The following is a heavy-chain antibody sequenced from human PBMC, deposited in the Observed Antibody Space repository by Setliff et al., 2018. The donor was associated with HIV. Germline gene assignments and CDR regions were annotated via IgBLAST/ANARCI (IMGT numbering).Heavy chain of an antibody. V-gene: IGHV3-7*01. J-gene: IGHJ6*02. D-gene: IGHD2-15*01. CDR2: IKQDGSEN. CDR3: SRIRWSYYGMDV. Sequence: LRLSCAASGFTFSNAWMSWVRQAPGKGLEWVANIKQDGSENTYVDSVKGRFTISRDNAKNSLFLQMNSLRVDDTAVYFCSRIRWSYYGMDVWGQGTTVTVSS. CDR1: GFTFSNAW.